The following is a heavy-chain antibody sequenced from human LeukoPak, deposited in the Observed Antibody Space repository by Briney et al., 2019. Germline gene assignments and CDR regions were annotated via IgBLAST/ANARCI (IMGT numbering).Heavy chain of an antibody. V-gene: IGHV1-69*01. CDR2: IIPIFGTT. D-gene: IGHD3-16*01. J-gene: IGHJ3*02. Sequence: SVKVSCRASGGTFSTYGISWVRQAPGQGLEWMGGIIPIFGTTNYAQKFQGRVTITADEYMSTAYMELSSPRSEDTAIYYCAKGGRGGERAAFDIWGQGTMVTVSS. CDR1: GGTFSTYG. CDR3: AKGGRGGERAAFDI.